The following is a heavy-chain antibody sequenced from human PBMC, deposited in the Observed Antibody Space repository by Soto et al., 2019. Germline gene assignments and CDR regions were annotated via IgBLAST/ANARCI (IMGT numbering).Heavy chain of an antibody. Sequence: SQTLSLTCAISGDSVSSNSAAWNWIRQSPSRGLEWLGRTYYRSKWYNDYAVSVKSRITINPDTSKNQFSLQLNSVTPEDTAVYYCARDLVVVVVAAHYYGMDVSGQGTTVTVSS. CDR3: ARDLVVVVVAAHYYGMDV. J-gene: IGHJ6*02. CDR1: GDSVSSNSAA. V-gene: IGHV6-1*01. D-gene: IGHD2-15*01. CDR2: TYYRSKWYN.